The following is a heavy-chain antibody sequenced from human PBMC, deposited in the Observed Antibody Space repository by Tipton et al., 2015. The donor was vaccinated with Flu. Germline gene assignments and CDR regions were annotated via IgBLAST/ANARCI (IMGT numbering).Heavy chain of an antibody. Sequence: LRLSCSISGDSISSDFFWGWIRQPPGKGLEWIASIHRSGSTYYNPSLKSRVTILLDKSNNQFSLKLRSVTAADMAVYYCARRDYSNYVSDPKNWFDPWGQGALVTVSS. D-gene: IGHD4-11*01. V-gene: IGHV4-38-2*02. CDR1: GDSISSDFF. CDR2: IHRSGST. J-gene: IGHJ5*02. CDR3: ARRDYSNYVSDPKNWFDP.